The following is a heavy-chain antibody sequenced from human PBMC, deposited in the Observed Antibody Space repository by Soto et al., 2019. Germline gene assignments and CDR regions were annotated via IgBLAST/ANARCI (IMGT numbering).Heavy chain of an antibody. CDR1: GFTFSSYG. CDR2: ISFDGSIE. J-gene: IGHJ5*02. V-gene: IGHV3-30*18. CDR3: AKDQVSSGWYKWSWFDP. D-gene: IGHD6-19*01. Sequence: QVQLVESGGGVVQPGRSLRLSCAASGFTFSSYGMHWVRQAPGKGLEWVALISFDGSIEDYADSVEGRFTISRDNSKNTLYLEMNSPRAEDTALYYCAKDQVSSGWYKWSWFDPWGQGTLVTVSS.